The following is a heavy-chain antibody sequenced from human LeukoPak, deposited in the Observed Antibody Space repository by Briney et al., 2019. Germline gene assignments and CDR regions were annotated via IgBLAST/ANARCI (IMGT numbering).Heavy chain of an antibody. V-gene: IGHV4-59*02. J-gene: IGHJ3*02. CDR3: ARDQAGAGGAFDI. CDR2: IDYRGSA. Sequence: SETLSLTCTVSGGSVSSYYWSWIRQPPGKGLEWIGFIDYRGSANYSPSLKTRITMSIDTSKNQFSLKLSSVTAADTAVYYCARDQAGAGGAFDIWGQGTMVTVSS. D-gene: IGHD3-16*01. CDR1: GGSVSSYY.